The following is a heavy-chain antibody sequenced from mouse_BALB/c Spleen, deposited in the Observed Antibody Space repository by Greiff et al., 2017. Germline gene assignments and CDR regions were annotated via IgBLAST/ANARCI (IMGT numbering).Heavy chain of an antibody. CDR3: ARHDAGAMDY. CDR1: GFTFSSFG. D-gene: IGHD2-3*01. V-gene: IGHV5-17*02. J-gene: IGHJ4*01. CDR2: ISSGSSTI. Sequence: EVKVVESGGGLVQPGGSRKLSCAASGFTFSSFGMHWVRQAPEKGLEWVAYISSGSSTIYYADTVKGRFTISRDNPKNTLFLQMTSLRSEDTAMYYCARHDAGAMDYWGQGTSVTVSS.